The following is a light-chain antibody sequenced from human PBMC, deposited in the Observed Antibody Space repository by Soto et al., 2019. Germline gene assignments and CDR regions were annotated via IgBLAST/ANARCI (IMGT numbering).Light chain of an antibody. CDR1: QGISSY. J-gene: IGKJ1*01. CDR2: AAS. CDR3: QQYYSYPHT. V-gene: IGKV1-8*01. Sequence: AIRMTQSPSSFSASTGDRATITCRASQGISSYLAWYQQKPGKAPKLLIYAASTLQTEVPSRFSGSGSGTDYTLTSSSLQSEDFVTYYCQQYYSYPHTFGQGTKVEIK.